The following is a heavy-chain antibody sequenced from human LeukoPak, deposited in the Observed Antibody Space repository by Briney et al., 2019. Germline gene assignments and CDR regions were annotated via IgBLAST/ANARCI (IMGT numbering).Heavy chain of an antibody. CDR3: ARVRGSGSYYNPLKYNWFDP. D-gene: IGHD3-10*01. J-gene: IGHJ5*02. CDR1: GGSISSYY. Sequence: SETLSLTCTVSGGSISSYYWSWIRQPPGKGLEWIGYIYYSGSTNYNPSLKSPVTISVDTSKNQFSLKLSSVTAADTAVYYCARVRGSGSYYNPLKYNWFDPWGQGTLVTVSS. CDR2: IYYSGST. V-gene: IGHV4-59*01.